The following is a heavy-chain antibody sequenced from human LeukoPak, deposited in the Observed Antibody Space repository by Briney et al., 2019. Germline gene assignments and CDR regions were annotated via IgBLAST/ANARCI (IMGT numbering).Heavy chain of an antibody. CDR2: IRSKAYGGTT. D-gene: IGHD6-19*01. CDR1: GFTFGDYA. V-gene: IGHV3-49*04. J-gene: IGHJ6*02. CDR3: TREIFSGYNYYYGMDV. Sequence: GGSLRLSCTASGFTFGDYAMSWVRQAPGKGLEWVGFIRSKAYGGTTEYAASVKGRFTISRDDSKSIAYLQMNSLKTEDTAVYYCTREIFSGYNYYYGMDVWGQGTTVTVSS.